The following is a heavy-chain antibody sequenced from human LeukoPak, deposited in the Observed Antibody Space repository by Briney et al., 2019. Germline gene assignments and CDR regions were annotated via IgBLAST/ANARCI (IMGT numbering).Heavy chain of an antibody. V-gene: IGHV3-73*01. J-gene: IGHJ6*02. CDR2: IRSRANSYVT. CDR3: XXXXXXXXXXXXXYVDNFYGLDV. D-gene: IGHD3-10*02. CDR1: GFAFSGSA. Sequence: GGSLRLSCAASGFAFSGSAIPWVRQASGKGLEWLGRIRSRANSYVTTYAASVTGRFTISRDDSGSTAYLQMHSLNTDDPAVXXXXXXXXXXXXXXXXYVDNFYGLDVWDQGTRVTVSS.